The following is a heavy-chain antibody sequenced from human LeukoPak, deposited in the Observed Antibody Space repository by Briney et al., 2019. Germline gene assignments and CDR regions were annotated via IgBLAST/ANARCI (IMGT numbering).Heavy chain of an antibody. V-gene: IGHV3-33*01. Sequence: GGSLRLSCTTSGFNFRAYWMGWVRQAPGKGLEWVAVIWYGGSNKYYADSVKGRFTISRDNSKNTLYLQMNSLRAEDTAVYYCARAVAATGFDYWGQGTLVTVSS. CDR2: IWYGGSNK. D-gene: IGHD6-19*01. CDR3: ARAVAATGFDY. CDR1: GFNFRAYW. J-gene: IGHJ4*02.